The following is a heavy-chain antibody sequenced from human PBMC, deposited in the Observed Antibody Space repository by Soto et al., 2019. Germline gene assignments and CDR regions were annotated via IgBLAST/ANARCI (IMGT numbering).Heavy chain of an antibody. Sequence: QMQLQESGPGLVKPSETLSLTCTVSDGSISSYFWTWIRQPPGKGLEWIGYVYYSGSTNYNPSLRGRVTISVDTSKNQFSLNLSSVTAADTAVYYCVGAHYRSSRPFDKWGQGTLVTVSS. J-gene: IGHJ4*02. CDR3: VGAHYRSSRPFDK. V-gene: IGHV4-59*01. D-gene: IGHD6-6*01. CDR2: VYYSGST. CDR1: DGSISSYF.